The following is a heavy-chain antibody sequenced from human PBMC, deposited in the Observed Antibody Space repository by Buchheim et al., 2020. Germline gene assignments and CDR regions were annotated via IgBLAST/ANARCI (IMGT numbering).Heavy chain of an antibody. CDR2: IYYSGST. V-gene: IGHV4-39*01. CDR3: ASTGMNCSGGSCYHYYYGMDV. Sequence: QLQLQESGPGLVKPSETLSLTCTVSGGSISSSSYYWGWIRQPPGKGLEWIGSIYYSGSTYYNPSLKSRVTISVDKSKNQFSLKLSSVSAADTAVYYCASTGMNCSGGSCYHYYYGMDVLGQGTT. CDR1: GGSISSSSYY. J-gene: IGHJ6*02. D-gene: IGHD2-15*01.